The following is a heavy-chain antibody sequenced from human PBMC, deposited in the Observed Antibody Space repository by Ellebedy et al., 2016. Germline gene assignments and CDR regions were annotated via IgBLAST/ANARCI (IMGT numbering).Heavy chain of an antibody. CDR1: GFTFSNYG. J-gene: IGHJ4*02. D-gene: IGHD2-2*02. Sequence: GESLKISCAASGFTFSNYGMHWVRQAPGKGLEWVAVIWNDGSKKYYADSVKGRFTIARDNSKSTLYLQMNSLRAEDTAVYYCARAPGDSSCYNYWGQGALVTVSS. V-gene: IGHV3-33*01. CDR2: IWNDGSKK. CDR3: ARAPGDSSCYNY.